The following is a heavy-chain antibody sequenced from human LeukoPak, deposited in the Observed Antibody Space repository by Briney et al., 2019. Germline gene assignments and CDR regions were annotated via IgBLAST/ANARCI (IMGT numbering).Heavy chain of an antibody. D-gene: IGHD3-9*01. CDR2: INIDGTDT. J-gene: IGHJ6*03. CDR1: GFTFRNYW. CDR3: AREGHYDILTGYSPVEYYFYYMDV. Sequence: GGSLRLSCAASGFTFRNYWLHWVRQAPGKGLVWVSRINIDGTDTSYADSVKGRFTISRDNAKSTLYLQMNSLRAEDTALYYCAREGHYDILTGYSPVEYYFYYMDVWGKGTTVTVSS. V-gene: IGHV3-74*01.